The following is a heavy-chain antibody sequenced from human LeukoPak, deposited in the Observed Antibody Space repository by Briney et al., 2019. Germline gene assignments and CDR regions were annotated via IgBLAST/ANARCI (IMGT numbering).Heavy chain of an antibody. Sequence: GGSLRLSCAAAGFSFSSYWMHWVRQAPGQGLVWVSRINSDGSSTSYADSVKGRFTISRDNAKNTLYLQMSSLRAEDTAVYYCAREARRSRGYYLPLDYWGQGTLVTVSS. D-gene: IGHD3-22*01. CDR2: INSDGSST. V-gene: IGHV3-74*01. CDR3: AREARRSRGYYLPLDY. J-gene: IGHJ4*02. CDR1: GFSFSSYW.